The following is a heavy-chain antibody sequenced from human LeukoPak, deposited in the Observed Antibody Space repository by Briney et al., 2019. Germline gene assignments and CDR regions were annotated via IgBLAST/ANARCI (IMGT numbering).Heavy chain of an antibody. Sequence: GGSLRLSCAASEFTFSSYAMSWVRQAPGKGLEWVSAISGSGGSTYYADSVKGRFTISRDNSKNTLYLQMNSLRAEDTAVYYCAKGSYSTSCYVIRDCYYYYGMDVWGQGTTVTVSS. CDR3: AKGSYSTSCYVIRDCYYYYGMDV. CDR2: ISGSGGST. J-gene: IGHJ6*02. V-gene: IGHV3-23*01. CDR1: EFTFSSYA. D-gene: IGHD2-2*01.